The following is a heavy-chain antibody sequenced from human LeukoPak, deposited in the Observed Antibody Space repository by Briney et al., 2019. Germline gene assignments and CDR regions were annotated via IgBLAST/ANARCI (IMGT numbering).Heavy chain of an antibody. CDR1: GFTFSSYG. V-gene: IGHV3-33*01. CDR2: IWYDGSNK. Sequence: GALRLSCAASGFTFSSYGMHWVRQAPGKGLEWVAVIWYDGSNKYYADSVRGRFTISRDNSKNTLDLQMNSLRAEDTAVYYCATDHEEAHDTFDIWGQGTMVTASS. J-gene: IGHJ3*02. CDR3: ATDHEEAHDTFDI.